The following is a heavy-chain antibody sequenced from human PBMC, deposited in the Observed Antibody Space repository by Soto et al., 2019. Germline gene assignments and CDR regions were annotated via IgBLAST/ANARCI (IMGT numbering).Heavy chain of an antibody. J-gene: IGHJ4*02. CDR1: GGSISSYY. CDR3: ASYDILTGTFDY. D-gene: IGHD3-9*01. Sequence: QVQLQESGPGLVEPSETLSLTCSVSGGSISSYYWSWIRQPPGKGLEWIGESYDSGSTNYNPSLKSRVTISVDTSKNQFSLKLSSVTAADTAVYYCASYDILTGTFDYWGQGTLVTVSS. V-gene: IGHV4-59*01. CDR2: SYDSGST.